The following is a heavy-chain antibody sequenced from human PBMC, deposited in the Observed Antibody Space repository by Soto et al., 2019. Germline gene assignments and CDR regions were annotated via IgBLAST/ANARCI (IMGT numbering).Heavy chain of an antibody. D-gene: IGHD3-9*01. V-gene: IGHV4-34*01. CDR1: GGSFSGYY. J-gene: IGHJ6*02. CDR2: INHSGST. CDR3: ASWVYDILTGFMDV. Sequence: SETLSLTCAVYGGSFSGYYWSWIRQPPGKGLEWIGEINHSGSTNYNPSLKSRVTISVDTSKNQFSLKLSSVTAADTAVYYCASWVYDILTGFMDVWGQGTTVTVSS.